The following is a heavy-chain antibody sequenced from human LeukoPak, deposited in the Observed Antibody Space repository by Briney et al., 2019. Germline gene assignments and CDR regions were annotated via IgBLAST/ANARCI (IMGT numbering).Heavy chain of an antibody. V-gene: IGHV3-48*04. CDR3: ARSLSWSYFGVDV. Sequence: QPGGSLRLSCAASGFTFSSYNMNWVRQAPGKGLEWVSYISGSGSTIYYADSVKGRFTISRDNAKNSLYLQMNSLRGEDTAVYYCARSLSWSYFGVDVWGPGTTVTVSS. CDR1: GFTFSSYN. J-gene: IGHJ6*02. CDR2: ISGSGSTI. D-gene: IGHD3-3*01.